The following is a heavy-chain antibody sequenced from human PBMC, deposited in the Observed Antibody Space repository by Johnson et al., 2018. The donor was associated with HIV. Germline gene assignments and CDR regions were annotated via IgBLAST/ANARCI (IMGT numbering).Heavy chain of an antibody. D-gene: IGHD6-13*01. CDR2: INSDGSST. CDR3: AKDWGIAAAGTDAFDI. CDR1: GLTVSTND. Sequence: VQLVESGGGVVQPGRSLRLSCAASGLTVSTNDINWVRQAPGKGLEWVSRINSDGSSTICADSVKGRFTISRDNAKNTLYLQMNSLRAEDTAVYYCAKDWGIAAAGTDAFDIWGQGTMVTVSS. J-gene: IGHJ3*02. V-gene: IGHV3-74*01.